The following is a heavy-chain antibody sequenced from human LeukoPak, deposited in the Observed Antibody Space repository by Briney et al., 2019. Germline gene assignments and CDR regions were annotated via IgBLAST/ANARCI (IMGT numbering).Heavy chain of an antibody. J-gene: IGHJ3*02. CDR3: ARSPPYYDFWSGYSWYAFDI. V-gene: IGHV1-18*01. D-gene: IGHD3-3*01. CDR2: ISAYNGNT. Sequence: ASVKVSCTASGYTFTSYGISWVRQAPGQGLEWMGWISAYNGNTNYAQKLQGRVTMTTDTSTSTAYMELRSLRSDDTAVYYCARSPPYYDFWSGYSWYAFDIWGQGTMVTVSS. CDR1: GYTFTSYG.